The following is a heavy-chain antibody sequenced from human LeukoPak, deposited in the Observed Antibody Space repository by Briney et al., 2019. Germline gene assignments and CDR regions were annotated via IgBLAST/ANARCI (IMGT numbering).Heavy chain of an antibody. J-gene: IGHJ4*02. V-gene: IGHV4-59*01. CDR3: ARERVGYFVY. CDR1: GGSISSYY. D-gene: IGHD1-26*01. Sequence: KSSETLCLTCTVSGGSISSYYWSWIRQPPGKGLEWIGYIYYSGSTNYNPSLKSRVTISVDTSKNQFSLKLSSVTAADTAVYYCARERVGYFVYWGQGTLVTFSS. CDR2: IYYSGST.